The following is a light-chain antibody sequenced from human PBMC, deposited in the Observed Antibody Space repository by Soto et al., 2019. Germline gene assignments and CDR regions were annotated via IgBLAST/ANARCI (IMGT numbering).Light chain of an antibody. CDR2: YDD. V-gene: IGLV1-36*01. CDR1: SSNIGNNA. CDR3: AAWDDSLNGL. Sequence: QSVLTPPPSVSAAPRQRVTISCSGSSSNIGNNAVNWYQQLPGKAPKLLIYYDDLLPSGVSDRFSGSKSGTSASLAISGLQSEDEADYYCAAWDDSLNGLFGTGTKATVL. J-gene: IGLJ1*01.